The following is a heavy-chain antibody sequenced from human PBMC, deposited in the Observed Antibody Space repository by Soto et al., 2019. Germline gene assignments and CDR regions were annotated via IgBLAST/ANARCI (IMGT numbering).Heavy chain of an antibody. V-gene: IGHV4-39*01. CDR1: GVSFSSSISY. Sequence: QLPLQDSGPGLVKPSETLSLTRIVSGVSFSSSISYWACTRHPPSKGLAWIGNIHYSRTTYSNPLRKTPLTIAVDTSKYQFSLRLSSVTAADTAVYYCAMIVISPAAFGTIDYWVQGTLVSVSS. CDR2: IHYSRTT. D-gene: IGHD2-2*01. CDR3: AMIVISPAAFGTIDY. J-gene: IGHJ4*02.